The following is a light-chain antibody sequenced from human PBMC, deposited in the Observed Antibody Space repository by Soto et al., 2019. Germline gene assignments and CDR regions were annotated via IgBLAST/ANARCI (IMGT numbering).Light chain of an antibody. CDR1: SNDVGDYNY. J-gene: IGLJ1*01. Sequence: SALTQPPSASGSPGQSVTISCTGTSNDVGDYNYVSWYQQHPGKAPKLMIYEVSKRPSGVPGRFSGSKSGNTASLTVSGLQAEDEADYYCSSYAGSSTLYVFGTGTKGTVL. CDR2: EVS. V-gene: IGLV2-8*01. CDR3: SSYAGSSTLYV.